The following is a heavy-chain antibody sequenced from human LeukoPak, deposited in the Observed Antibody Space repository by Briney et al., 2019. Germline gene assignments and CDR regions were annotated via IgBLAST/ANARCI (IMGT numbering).Heavy chain of an antibody. CDR2: IDWDDDK. D-gene: IGHD6-19*01. CDR3: ARINGAVAGGVRKYFDY. V-gene: IGHV2-70*11. J-gene: IGHJ4*02. Sequence: EAGPTLVNPTQTLTLTCTFSGFSLSTSGMCVSWIRQPPGKALEWLARIDWDDDKYFSTSLKTRLTISKDTSYNQVVLTLTNMDPVDTGTYYCARINGAVAGGVRKYFDYWGQGILVTVSS. CDR1: GFSLSTSGMC.